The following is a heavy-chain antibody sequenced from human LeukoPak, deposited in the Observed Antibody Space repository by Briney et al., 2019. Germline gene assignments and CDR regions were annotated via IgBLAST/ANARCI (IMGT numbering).Heavy chain of an antibody. CDR1: GFTFSSYA. J-gene: IGHJ4*02. CDR3: AKEDLSRGYFDY. Sequence: PGGSLRLSCAASGFTFSSYAMSWVRQAPGKGLDWVSTISDSGGSTFYADSVKGRFTTSRDNSKNTLYLQMDSLRAEDTAVYYCAKEDLSRGYFDYWGQGTLVTVSS. D-gene: IGHD3-16*02. V-gene: IGHV3-23*01. CDR2: ISDSGGST.